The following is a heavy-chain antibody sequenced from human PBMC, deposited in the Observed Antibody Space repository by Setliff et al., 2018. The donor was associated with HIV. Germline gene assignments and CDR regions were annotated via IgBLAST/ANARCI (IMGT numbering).Heavy chain of an antibody. CDR1: GYTFTDYY. Sequence: ASVKVSCKASGYTFTDYYMHWVRQAPGQGLEWMGRINPNSGGTNYAQKFQGRVTMTRDTSISTAYMELSRLRSDDTAVYYCVRLTADRTNYYYYMDVWGQGRMVTVSS. CDR3: VRLTADRTNYYYYMDV. D-gene: IGHD2-8*01. J-gene: IGHJ6*03. CDR2: INPNSGGT. V-gene: IGHV1-2*06.